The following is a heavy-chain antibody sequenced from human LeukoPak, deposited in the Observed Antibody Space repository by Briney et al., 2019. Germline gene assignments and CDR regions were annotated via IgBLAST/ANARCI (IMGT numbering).Heavy chain of an antibody. CDR2: INNDGRST. D-gene: IGHD3-10*01. CDR1: GFTFTNYA. V-gene: IGHV3-23*01. CDR3: AKGREWLFSYFDF. J-gene: IGHJ4*02. Sequence: PGGSLRLSCTASGFTFTNYAMSWVRQAPGKGLEWVAAINNDGRSTYYADSVKGRFTISRDNSKNTLYLQMNSLRADDSAVYFCAKGREWLFSYFDFWGQGTLVTVSS.